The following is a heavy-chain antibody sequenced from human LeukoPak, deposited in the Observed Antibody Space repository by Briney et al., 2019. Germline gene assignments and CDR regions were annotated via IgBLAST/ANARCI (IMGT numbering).Heavy chain of an antibody. CDR1: GGSISSYY. CDR2: MYYSGST. J-gene: IGHJ3*02. CDR3: ARNGVSDALDI. V-gene: IGHV4-59*01. D-gene: IGHD2-8*01. Sequence: PSETQSLTCTVSGGSISSYYWSWIRQPPGKDREWIGYMYYSGSTNYNPSLKSRVTISVDTSKDQFSLKLCSVTAADTAIYYCARNGVSDALDIWGQGTMVTVSS.